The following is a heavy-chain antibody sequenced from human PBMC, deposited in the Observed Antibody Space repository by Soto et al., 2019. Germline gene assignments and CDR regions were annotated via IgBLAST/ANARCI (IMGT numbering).Heavy chain of an antibody. CDR3: ASEKEDDSGDYNAFDI. V-gene: IGHV4-31*03. Sequence: QVQLQESGPGLVKPSQTLSLTCTVSGDSINNGDCYWSWLRQLPEKGLEWIGYIYYSGTKYYNPSLKRRVSMSVDTSKNQFSLNLTSVTAADTAVYYCASEKEDDSGDYNAFDIWGQGTVVTVSS. CDR1: GDSINNGDCY. D-gene: IGHD4-17*01. J-gene: IGHJ3*02. CDR2: IYYSGTK.